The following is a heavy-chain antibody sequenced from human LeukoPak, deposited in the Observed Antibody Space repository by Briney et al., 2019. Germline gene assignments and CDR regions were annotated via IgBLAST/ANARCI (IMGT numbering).Heavy chain of an antibody. V-gene: IGHV4-61*02. CDR1: GGSISSGSYY. CDR2: IYTSGST. D-gene: IGHD2-2*01. Sequence: PSQTLSLTCTVSGGSISSGSYYWSWIRQPAGQGLEWIGRIYTSGSTNYNPSLKSRVTISVDTSKNQFSLKLSSVTAADTAVYYCAGGPARGYCSSTSCYYYGMDVWGQGTTVTVSS. CDR3: AGGPARGYCSSTSCYYYGMDV. J-gene: IGHJ6*02.